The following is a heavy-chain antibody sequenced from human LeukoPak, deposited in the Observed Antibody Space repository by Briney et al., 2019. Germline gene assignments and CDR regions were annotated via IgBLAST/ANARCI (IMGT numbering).Heavy chain of an antibody. Sequence: GGSLRLSCAASGFTFSTYNMNWVRQAPGKGLEWVSSISSSISYIYYADSVKGRFTISRDNANNSLYLQMNSLRAEDTAVYYCASAPTGTYYFDYWGQGTLVTASS. J-gene: IGHJ4*02. CDR1: GFTFSTYN. CDR2: ISSSISYI. CDR3: ASAPTGTYYFDY. D-gene: IGHD4-17*01. V-gene: IGHV3-21*01.